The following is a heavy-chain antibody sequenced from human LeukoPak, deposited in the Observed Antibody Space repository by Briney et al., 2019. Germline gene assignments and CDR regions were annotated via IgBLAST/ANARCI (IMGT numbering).Heavy chain of an antibody. CDR1: GFTVSGNY. D-gene: IGHD7-27*01. CDR3: ARDLGYYYYYMDV. J-gene: IGHJ6*03. CDR2: IYSGGST. V-gene: IGHV3-66*02. Sequence: GGSLRLSCAASGFTVSGNYMSWVRQAPGKVLEWVSVIYSGGSTYYADSVKGRFTISRDNSKNTLYLQMNSLRAEDTAVYYCARDLGYYYYYMDVWGKGTTVTVSS.